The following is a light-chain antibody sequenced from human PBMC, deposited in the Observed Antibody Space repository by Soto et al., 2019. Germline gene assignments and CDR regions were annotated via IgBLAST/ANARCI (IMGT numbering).Light chain of an antibody. V-gene: IGKV1-5*01. CDR3: QQYSTDPFT. CDR2: DAS. J-gene: IGKJ3*01. CDR1: RSITNW. Sequence: DILMTQSPSTLSASVGDRVTLTCRASRSITNWLAWFQQKPGKAPKLLIYDASNLESGVPSRFSGSGSGTEFTLSISSLQPDDFGTYYCQQYSTDPFTFGPGTIVDLK.